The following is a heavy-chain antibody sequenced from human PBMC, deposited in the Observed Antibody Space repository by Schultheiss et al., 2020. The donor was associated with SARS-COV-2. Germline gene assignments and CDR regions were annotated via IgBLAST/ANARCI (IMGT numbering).Heavy chain of an antibody. D-gene: IGHD6-13*01. CDR2: INHSGST. J-gene: IGHJ4*02. CDR1: GGSFSGYY. V-gene: IGHV4-34*01. Sequence: SETLSLTCAVYGGSFSGYYWSWIRQPPGKGLEWIGEINHSGSTNYNPSLKSRVTISVDTSKNQFSLKLSSVTAADTAVYYCARNTAAAGFDYWGQGTLVTVSS. CDR3: ARNTAAAGFDY.